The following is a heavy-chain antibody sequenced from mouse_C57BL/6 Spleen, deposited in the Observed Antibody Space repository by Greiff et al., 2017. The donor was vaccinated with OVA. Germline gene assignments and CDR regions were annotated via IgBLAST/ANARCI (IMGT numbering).Heavy chain of an antibody. CDR3: ARGCYYAMDY. CDR2: ISSGSSTI. J-gene: IGHJ4*01. V-gene: IGHV5-17*01. CDR1: GFTFSDYG. Sequence: EVQLKESGGGLVKPGGSLKLSCAASGFTFSDYGMHWVRQAPEKGLEWVAYISSGSSTIYYADTVKGRFTISRDNAKNTLFLQMTSLRSEDTAMYYCARGCYYAMDYWGQGTSVTVSS.